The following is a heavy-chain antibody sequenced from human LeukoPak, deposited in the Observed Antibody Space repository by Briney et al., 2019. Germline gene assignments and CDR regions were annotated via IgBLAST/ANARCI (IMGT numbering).Heavy chain of an antibody. D-gene: IGHD4-17*01. CDR3: ARGYGALEFDP. V-gene: IGHV4-34*01. CDR2: INHSGST. CDR1: GGSFSGYY. Sequence: SETLSLTCAVYGGSFSGYYWSLIRQPPWKGLEWIGEINHSGSTNYNPSLKSRVTISVDTSKNQFSLNLSSVTAADTAVYYCARGYGALEFDPWGQGTLVTVSS. J-gene: IGHJ5*02.